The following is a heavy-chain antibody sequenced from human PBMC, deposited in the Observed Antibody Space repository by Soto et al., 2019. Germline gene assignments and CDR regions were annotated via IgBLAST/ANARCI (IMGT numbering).Heavy chain of an antibody. CDR3: AREDILGVRSFDY. Sequence: LRLSCAASGFTFSGYSVNWVRQAPGKGLEWVSYISSGSRTIYYAESVKGRFTVSRDNARNSQYLQMNSLRDEDTAVYYCAREDILGVRSFDYWGQGTLVTVSS. J-gene: IGHJ4*02. CDR2: ISSGSRTI. D-gene: IGHD3-9*01. CDR1: GFTFSGYS. V-gene: IGHV3-48*02.